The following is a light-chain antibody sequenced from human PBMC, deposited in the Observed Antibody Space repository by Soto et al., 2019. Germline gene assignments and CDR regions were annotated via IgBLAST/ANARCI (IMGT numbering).Light chain of an antibody. J-gene: IGKJ4*02. CDR2: DAS. Sequence: DIQMTQSPSSLSASVGDRVTITCQASQDISNYLNWYQQKPGKAPKLLIYDASNLEKEVPSRFSGSGSVTDFTFTISSLQPEDIATYYCQQYDNLPLLTFGGGTKVEIK. CDR3: QQYDNLPLLT. V-gene: IGKV1-33*01. CDR1: QDISNY.